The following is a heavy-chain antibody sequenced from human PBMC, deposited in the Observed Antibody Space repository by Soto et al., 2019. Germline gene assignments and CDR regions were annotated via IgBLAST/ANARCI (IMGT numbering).Heavy chain of an antibody. CDR1: GFSLSTSGVG. CDR3: AHRLRDYYDSSGYYYHWYFDL. V-gene: IGHV2-5*02. J-gene: IGHJ2*01. D-gene: IGHD3-22*01. CDR2: IYWDDDK. Sequence: QITLKESGPTLVKPTQTLTLTCTFSGFSLSTSGVGVGWIRQPPGKALEWLALIYWDDDKRYSPSLKSRLTITKDTSKNQVVLTMTNMDPVDTATYYCAHRLRDYYDSSGYYYHWYFDLWGCGTLVTVSS.